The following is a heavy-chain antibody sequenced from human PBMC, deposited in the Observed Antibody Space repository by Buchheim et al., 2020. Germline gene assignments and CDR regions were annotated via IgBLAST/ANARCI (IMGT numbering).Heavy chain of an antibody. CDR3: ARGLFEIGEWFGELLYPPDY. V-gene: IGHV3-48*02. CDR2: ISSSSSTI. J-gene: IGHJ4*02. D-gene: IGHD3-10*01. CDR1: GFTFSSYS. Sequence: EVQLVESGGGLVQPGGSLRLSCAASGFTFSSYSMNWVRQAPGKGLEWVSYISSSSSTIYYADSVKGRFTISRDNAKNSLYLQMNSLGDEDTAVYYCARGLFEIGEWFGELLYPPDYWGQGTL.